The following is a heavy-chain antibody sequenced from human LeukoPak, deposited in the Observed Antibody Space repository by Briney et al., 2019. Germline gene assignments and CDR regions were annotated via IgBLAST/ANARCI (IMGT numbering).Heavy chain of an antibody. CDR1: GFAFNTYA. CDR2: IWHDGSHK. V-gene: IGHV3-33*01. D-gene: IGHD3-16*01. CDR3: AREFFVGGIYPDF. Sequence: PGRSPRLSCAASGFAFNTYAMHWVRQAPGQGLEWVALIWHDGSHKFYSNSVRGQFTISRDNSKNTVSLQMNNLRPEDTAVYYCAREFFVGGIYPDFGGKEPLVTVSS. J-gene: IGHJ4*02.